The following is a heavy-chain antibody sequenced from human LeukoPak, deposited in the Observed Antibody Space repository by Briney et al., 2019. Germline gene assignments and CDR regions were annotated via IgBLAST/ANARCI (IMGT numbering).Heavy chain of an antibody. CDR1: GGSISSGNYY. J-gene: IGHJ5*02. CDR3: ARRGVPRYGWFDP. CDR2: MYYSGST. V-gene: IGHV4-39*01. Sequence: SETLSLTCTVSGGSISSGNYYWGWIRQPPGKGLEWIGSMYYSGSTYYNSSLESRVTISVDTSKNQFSLKLSSVTAADTAVYYCARRGVPRYGWFDPWGQGTLVTVSS. D-gene: IGHD2-8*02.